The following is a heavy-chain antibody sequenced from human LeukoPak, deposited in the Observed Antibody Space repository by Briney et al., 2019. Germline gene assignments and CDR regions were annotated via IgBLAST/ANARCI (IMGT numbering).Heavy chain of an antibody. V-gene: IGHV1-2*02. Sequence: GASVKVSCKASGYTFTSYGISWVRQAPGQGLEWMGWINPNSGGTNYAQKFQGRVTVTRDTSISTAYMELSRLRSDDTAVYYCAREIGYCSSTSCYGVYYGMDVWGQGTTVTVSS. CDR2: INPNSGGT. D-gene: IGHD2-2*01. CDR1: GYTFTSYG. J-gene: IGHJ6*02. CDR3: AREIGYCSSTSCYGVYYGMDV.